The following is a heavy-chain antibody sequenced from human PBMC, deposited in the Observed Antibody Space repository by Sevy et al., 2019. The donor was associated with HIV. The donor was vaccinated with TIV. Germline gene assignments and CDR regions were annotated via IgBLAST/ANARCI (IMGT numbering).Heavy chain of an antibody. Sequence: ASVKVSCKASRYTFSDNYMHWVRQAPGQGLEWVGRINPRTGDTKYAQKFQGRVTVTRDTSISKAYMGLSRLTSDDTAIYSCAKAKLLDAFDIWGQGTRVTVSS. CDR3: AKAKLLDAFDI. CDR1: RYTFSDNY. V-gene: IGHV1-2*06. D-gene: IGHD2-15*01. J-gene: IGHJ3*02. CDR2: INPRTGDT.